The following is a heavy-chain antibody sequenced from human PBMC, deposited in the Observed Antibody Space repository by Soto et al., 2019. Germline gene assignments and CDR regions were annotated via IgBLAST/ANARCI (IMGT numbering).Heavy chain of an antibody. V-gene: IGHV4-34*01. CDR3: ARGRDIVVVVAANYFDY. D-gene: IGHD2-15*01. Sequence: SETLSLTCAVYGGSFSGYCWSWIRQPPGKGLEWIGEINHSGSTNYNPSLKSRVTISVDTSKNQFSLKLSSVTAADTAVYYCARGRDIVVVVAANYFDYWGQGTLVTVSS. CDR1: GGSFSGYC. CDR2: INHSGST. J-gene: IGHJ4*02.